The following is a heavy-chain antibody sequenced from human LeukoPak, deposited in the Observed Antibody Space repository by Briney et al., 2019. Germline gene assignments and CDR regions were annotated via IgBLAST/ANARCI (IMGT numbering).Heavy chain of an antibody. CDR2: INHSGST. Sequence: SETLSLTCAVYGGSFSGYYWSWIRQPPGKGLEWIGEINHSGSTNYNASLKSRVTISVDTSKNQFSLKLRFVTAADTAVYYCARPPGIAAAWFDPWGQGTLVTVSS. CDR1: GGSFSGYY. CDR3: ARPPGIAAAWFDP. V-gene: IGHV4-34*01. D-gene: IGHD6-13*01. J-gene: IGHJ5*02.